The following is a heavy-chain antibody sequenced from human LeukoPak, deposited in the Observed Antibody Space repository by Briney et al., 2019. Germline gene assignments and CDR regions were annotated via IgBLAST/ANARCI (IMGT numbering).Heavy chain of an antibody. J-gene: IGHJ4*02. Sequence: GGSLRLSCAASGFTFDDYAMHWVRQAPGKGLEWVSGISWNSGSIGYADSVKGRFTISRDNAKNSLYLQMNSLRAEDMALYYCAKGSHYYRSGSPDYWGQGTLVTVSS. CDR3: AKGSHYYRSGSPDY. CDR2: ISWNSGSI. V-gene: IGHV3-9*03. CDR1: GFTFDDYA. D-gene: IGHD3-10*01.